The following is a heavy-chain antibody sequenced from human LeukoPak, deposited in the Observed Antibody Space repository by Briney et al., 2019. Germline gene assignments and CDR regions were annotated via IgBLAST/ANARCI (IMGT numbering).Heavy chain of an antibody. J-gene: IGHJ4*02. CDR3: ARVGSGWSIYFDY. D-gene: IGHD6-19*01. CDR1: GGSISSSSYY. Sequence: PSETLSFTCTVSGGSISSSSYYWGWIRQPPGKGLGWIGSIYYSGSTYYNPSLKSRVTISVDTSKNQFSLKLSSVTAADTAVYYCARVGSGWSIYFDYWGQGTLVTVSS. CDR2: IYYSGST. V-gene: IGHV4-39*07.